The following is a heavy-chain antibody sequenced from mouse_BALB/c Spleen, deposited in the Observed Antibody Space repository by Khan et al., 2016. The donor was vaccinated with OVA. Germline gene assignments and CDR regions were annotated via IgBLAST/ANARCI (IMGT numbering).Heavy chain of an antibody. CDR3: ARSNYGTFAY. CDR2: ISSGGDNT. CDR1: GFTFSSLS. V-gene: IGHV5-9*03. J-gene: IGHJ3*01. Sequence: EVELVESGGGLVKPGGSLKLSCAASGFTFSSLSMSWVRQTPEKRLEWVATISSGGDNTYYPDSVKGRFTISRDNVKNNLYLQMSSLRSEDTALYYCARSNYGTFAYWGHGTLVTISA. D-gene: IGHD2-1*01.